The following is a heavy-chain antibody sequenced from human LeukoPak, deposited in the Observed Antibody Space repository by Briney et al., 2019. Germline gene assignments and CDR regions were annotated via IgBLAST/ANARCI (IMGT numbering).Heavy chain of an antibody. Sequence: SETLSLTCTVFGGSISSHYCSWIRQPPAKGLEWIGYIYYSGSTNYNPSLKSRVTISVDTSKNQCALKLSSVAAADTAVYYCARGTGDWGQGTLVTVSS. CDR1: GGSISSHY. V-gene: IGHV4-59*11. D-gene: IGHD1-1*01. J-gene: IGHJ4*02. CDR3: ARGTGD. CDR2: IYYSGST.